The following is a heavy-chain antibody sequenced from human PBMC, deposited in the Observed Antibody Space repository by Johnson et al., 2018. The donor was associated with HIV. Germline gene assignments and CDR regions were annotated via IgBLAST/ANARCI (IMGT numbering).Heavy chain of an antibody. CDR2: ISFDGSKK. Sequence: QVQLVESGGGVVQPGRSLRLSCAASGFIFSNYPMHWVRQAPGKGLEWVAVISFDGSKKYHADSVKGRFTISRDNSKNTLYLQMNSLRAEDTAVYFCASGDEDGCWGQGTMVTVSS. D-gene: IGHD7-27*01. CDR1: GFIFSNYP. V-gene: IGHV3-30*14. J-gene: IGHJ3*01. CDR3: ASGDEDGC.